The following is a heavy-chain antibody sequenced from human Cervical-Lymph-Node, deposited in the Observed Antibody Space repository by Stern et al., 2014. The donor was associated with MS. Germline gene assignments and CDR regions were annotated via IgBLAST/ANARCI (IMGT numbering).Heavy chain of an antibody. CDR1: GYTFTSYG. J-gene: IGHJ5*02. CDR3: ARDWFEEQWLGEGHWFDP. Sequence: VQLVESGAEVKKPGASVKVSCKASGYTFTSYGISWVRQAPGQGLEWMGWISAYNGNTNYAQKLQGRVTMTTDTSTSTAYMELRSLRSDDTAVYYCARDWFEEQWLGEGHWFDPWGQGTLVTVSS. CDR2: ISAYNGNT. V-gene: IGHV1-18*01. D-gene: IGHD6-19*01.